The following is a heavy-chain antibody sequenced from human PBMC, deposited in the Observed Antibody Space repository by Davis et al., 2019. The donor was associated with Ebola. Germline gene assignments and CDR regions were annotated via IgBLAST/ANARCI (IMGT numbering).Heavy chain of an antibody. Sequence: GESLKISCAASGFTFSDYAMSWVRQAPGKGLEWVAGIIGSSETTYHADSVKGRFTISRDNARNSLYLQMNSLRAEDTAVYYCARNRGYLQFDYWGQGTLVTVSS. CDR2: IIGSSETT. CDR3: ARNRGYLQFDY. V-gene: IGHV3-23*01. J-gene: IGHJ4*02. CDR1: GFTFSDYA. D-gene: IGHD5-24*01.